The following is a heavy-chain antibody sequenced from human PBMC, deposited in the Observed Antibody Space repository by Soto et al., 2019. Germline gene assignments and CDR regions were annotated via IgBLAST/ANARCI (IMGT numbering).Heavy chain of an antibody. CDR2: ISSSGSTI. CDR3: ARDHYYDSSGYYGSFDY. Sequence: PGGSLRLSCAASGFNFSDYYMSWIRQAPGKGLEWVSYISSSGSTIYYADSVKGRFTISRDNAKNSLYLQMNSLRAEDTAVYYCARDHYYDSSGYYGSFDYWGQGTLVTVSS. CDR1: GFNFSDYY. V-gene: IGHV3-11*01. J-gene: IGHJ4*02. D-gene: IGHD3-22*01.